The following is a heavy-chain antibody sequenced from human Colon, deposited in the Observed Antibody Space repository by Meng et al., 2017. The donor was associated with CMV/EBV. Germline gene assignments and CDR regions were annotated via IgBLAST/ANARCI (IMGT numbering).Heavy chain of an antibody. J-gene: IGHJ4*02. CDR1: GFTFDDYG. V-gene: IGHV3-20*04. CDR2: INWNGGST. CDR3: ARAIGPFHIPRDY. Sequence: SWAASGFTFDDYGMSWVRQAPGKGLEWVSGINWNGGSTGYADSVKGRFTISRDNAKNSLYLQMNSLRAEDTALYYCARAIGPFHIPRDYWGQGTLVTVSS. D-gene: IGHD1-26*01.